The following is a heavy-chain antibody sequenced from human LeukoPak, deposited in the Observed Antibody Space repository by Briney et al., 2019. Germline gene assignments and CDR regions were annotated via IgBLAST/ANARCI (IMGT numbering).Heavy chain of an antibody. CDR1: GFTFSSYS. Sequence: GGSLRLSCAASGFTFSSYSMNWVRQAPGKGLEWVSSISSSSSYIYYADSVKGRFTISRDNAKNSLYLQMNSLRAEDTAVYYCARDLRYSSRYFDYWGQGTLVTVSS. V-gene: IGHV3-21*01. D-gene: IGHD6-13*01. J-gene: IGHJ4*02. CDR3: ARDLRYSSRYFDY. CDR2: ISSSSSYI.